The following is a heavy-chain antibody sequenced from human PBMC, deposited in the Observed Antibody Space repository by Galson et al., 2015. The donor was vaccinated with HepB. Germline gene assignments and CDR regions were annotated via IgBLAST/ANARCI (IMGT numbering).Heavy chain of an antibody. CDR3: ATGRGFLLRY. D-gene: IGHD3-22*01. J-gene: IGHJ4*02. CDR2: ITTDGST. V-gene: IGHV3-53*01. CDR1: GFTVSSDY. Sequence: SLRLSCAASGFTVSSDYVHWVRQAPGKGLGWVSVITTDGSTYYAGSVKGRFTISRDSSKNTVSLQMNSLRADDTAVYYCATGRGFLLRYWGQGTLVTVSS.